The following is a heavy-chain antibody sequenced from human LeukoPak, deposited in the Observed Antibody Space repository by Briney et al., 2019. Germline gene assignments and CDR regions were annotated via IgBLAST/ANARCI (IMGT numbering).Heavy chain of an antibody. Sequence: GASVKVSCKASGYTFSDYYMHWVRQAPGQGLEWMGWINPDSGGTKYAQKFQDRVTMTSDTSISTAYMELSRLRSDDTAVYYCAGPMVYAIGWDWFDPWGQGTLVTVSS. CDR3: AGPMVYAIGWDWFDP. D-gene: IGHD2-8*01. V-gene: IGHV1-2*02. CDR1: GYTFSDYY. J-gene: IGHJ5*02. CDR2: INPDSGGT.